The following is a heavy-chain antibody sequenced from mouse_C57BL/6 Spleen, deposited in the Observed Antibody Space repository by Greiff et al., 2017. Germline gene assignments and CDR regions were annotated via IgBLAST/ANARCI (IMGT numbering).Heavy chain of an antibody. CDR3: TRKEGNCYSEGFAY. CDR1: GYTFTDYE. Sequence: QVQLQQSGAELVRPGASVTLSCKASGYTFTDYEMHWVKQTPVHGLEWIGAIDPETGGTAYNQKFKGKAILTADKYSSTAYMELRSLTSEDSAVYYFTRKEGNCYSEGFAYWCQGTLVTVSA. V-gene: IGHV1-15*01. D-gene: IGHD2-12*01. J-gene: IGHJ3*01. CDR2: IDPETGGT.